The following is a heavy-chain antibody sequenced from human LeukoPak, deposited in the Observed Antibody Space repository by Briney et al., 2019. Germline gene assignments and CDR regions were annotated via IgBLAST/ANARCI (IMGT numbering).Heavy chain of an antibody. CDR1: GGTFSSYA. J-gene: IGHJ4*02. CDR3: ARMKSSYGHGRTDHFDY. CDR2: IIPIFGTA. D-gene: IGHD5-18*01. V-gene: IGHV1-69*13. Sequence: ASVKVSCKASGGTFSSYAISWVRQAPGQGLEWMGGIIPIFGTANYAQKFQGRVTITADESTSTAYMELSSLRSEDTAVYYCARMKSSYGHGRTDHFDYWGQGTLVTVSS.